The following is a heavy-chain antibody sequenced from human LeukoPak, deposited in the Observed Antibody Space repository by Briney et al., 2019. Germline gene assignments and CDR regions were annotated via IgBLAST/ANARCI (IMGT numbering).Heavy chain of an antibody. D-gene: IGHD1-26*01. CDR2: IRSKPYGGTV. CDR1: GFTFGNYA. CDR3: SRYGFVGADFDY. J-gene: IGHJ4*02. V-gene: IGHV3-49*04. Sequence: GGSLRLSCTASGFTFGNYAVTSVRQAPGKGLEWVGFIRSKPYGGTVEYAASVQGRFTISRDDSKTIAYLEMNSLKTEDTAVYYCSRYGFVGADFDYWGRGTLVTVSS.